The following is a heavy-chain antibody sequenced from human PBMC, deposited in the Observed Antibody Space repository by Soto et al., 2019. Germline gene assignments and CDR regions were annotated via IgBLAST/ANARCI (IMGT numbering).Heavy chain of an antibody. D-gene: IGHD1-26*01. J-gene: IGHJ4*02. CDR1: GRSISSSSYY. CDR3: ARPSGSYLYYFDY. Sequence: PSESLSLTCNVAGRSISSSSYYRGWHHQPPGKGPVFIGIIFYSGSTYYNPSLKSRVTISVDTSKNLFSLKLSSVTAADTAVFFCARPSGSYLYYFDYWGQGTLVSVSS. V-gene: IGHV4-39*01. CDR2: IFYSGST.